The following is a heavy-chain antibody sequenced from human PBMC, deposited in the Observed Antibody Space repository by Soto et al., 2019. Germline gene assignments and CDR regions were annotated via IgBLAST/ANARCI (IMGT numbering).Heavy chain of an antibody. D-gene: IGHD6-19*01. CDR3: ARGKYSSGWSIIWYYYYGMDV. V-gene: IGHV1-8*02. CDR2: MNPNSGNT. Sequence: ASVKVSCKASGGTFSSYAINWVRQATGQGLEWMGWMNPNSGNTGYAQKFQGRVTMTRNTSISTAYMELSSLRSEDTAVYYCARGKYSSGWSIIWYYYYGMDVWGQGTTVTVSS. CDR1: GGTFSSYA. J-gene: IGHJ6*02.